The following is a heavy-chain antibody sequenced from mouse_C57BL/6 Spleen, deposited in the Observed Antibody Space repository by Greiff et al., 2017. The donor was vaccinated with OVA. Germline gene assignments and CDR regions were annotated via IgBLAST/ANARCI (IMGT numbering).Heavy chain of an antibody. CDR1: GYTFTSYW. CDR3: ARQDYGSSVVDY. Sequence: QVHVKQPGAELVRPGSSVKLSCKASGYTFTSYWMHWVKQRPIQGLEWIGNIDPSDSETHYNQKFKDKATLTVDKSSSTAYMQLSSLTSEDSAVYYCARQDYGSSVVDYWGQGTTLTVSS. V-gene: IGHV1-52*01. CDR2: IDPSDSET. J-gene: IGHJ2*01. D-gene: IGHD1-1*01.